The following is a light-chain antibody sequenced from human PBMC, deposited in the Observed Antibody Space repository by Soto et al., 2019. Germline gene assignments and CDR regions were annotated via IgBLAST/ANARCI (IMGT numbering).Light chain of an antibody. CDR3: SSYTTGNTRQIV. J-gene: IGLJ1*01. CDR2: DVS. Sequence: QSVLTQPASVSGSPGQAITISCTGTSSDVGGYTYVSWYQQHPGKAPKFIIYDVSNRPSGVSNRFSGSKSGNTAPLTISGLQAEDEADYYCSSYTTGNTRQIVFGTGTKVTVL. V-gene: IGLV2-14*01. CDR1: SSDVGGYTY.